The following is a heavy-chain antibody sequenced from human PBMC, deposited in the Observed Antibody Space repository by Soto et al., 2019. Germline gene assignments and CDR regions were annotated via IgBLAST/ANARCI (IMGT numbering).Heavy chain of an antibody. CDR2: IYYSGST. CDR3: ARAPYSNAHYYYYGMDV. V-gene: IGHV4-61*01. CDR1: GGSVSSGSYY. D-gene: IGHD4-4*01. Sequence: SETLSLTCTVSGGSVSSGSYYWSWIRQPPGKGLEWIGYIYYSGSTNYNPSLKSRVTISVDTSKNQFSLKLSSVTAADTAVYYCARAPYSNAHYYYYGMDVWGQGTTVTVSS. J-gene: IGHJ6*02.